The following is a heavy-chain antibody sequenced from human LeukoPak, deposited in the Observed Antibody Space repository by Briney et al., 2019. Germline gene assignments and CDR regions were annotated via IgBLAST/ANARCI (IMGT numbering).Heavy chain of an antibody. CDR3: ARLGYCSSSSCSDPSVNWCDR. V-gene: IGHV1-46*01. Sequence: ASVKVSCMASGYTLTSYYMHWVRQPPGRGLEGLGIINPSGGSTSYVQMFRGRVTMIRDTTTRTVNMELSSLTSQDTAVYYCARLGYCSSSSCSDPSVNWCDRWGQGTLVTVSS. CDR1: GYTLTSYY. J-gene: IGHJ5*02. CDR2: INPSGGST. D-gene: IGHD2-2*01.